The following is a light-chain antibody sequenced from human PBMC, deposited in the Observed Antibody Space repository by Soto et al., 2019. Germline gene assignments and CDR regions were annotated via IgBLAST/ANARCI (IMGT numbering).Light chain of an antibody. Sequence: DIQMTQSPSTLSGSVGDRVTITCRASQTISIWFAWYQQKPGKAPKLLIYKASTLKSGVPSRFSGSGSGTEFTLTISSLQPDDFATYYCQHANSYSETFGQGTKVDIK. V-gene: IGKV1-5*03. CDR1: QTISIW. CDR3: QHANSYSET. J-gene: IGKJ1*01. CDR2: KAS.